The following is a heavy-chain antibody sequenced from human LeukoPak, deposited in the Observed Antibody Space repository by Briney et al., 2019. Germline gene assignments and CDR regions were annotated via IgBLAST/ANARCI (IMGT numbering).Heavy chain of an antibody. CDR3: AKGGGYYGSGRVDY. CDR1: GFTFSSYA. J-gene: IGHJ4*02. D-gene: IGHD3-10*01. Sequence: GGSLRLSCAASGFTFSSYAMHWVRQAPGKGLEWVAVISYDGSNKYYADSVKGRFTISRDNSKNTLYLQMNSLRAEDTAVYYCAKGGGYYGSGRVDYWGQGTLVTVSS. CDR2: ISYDGSNK. V-gene: IGHV3-30-3*01.